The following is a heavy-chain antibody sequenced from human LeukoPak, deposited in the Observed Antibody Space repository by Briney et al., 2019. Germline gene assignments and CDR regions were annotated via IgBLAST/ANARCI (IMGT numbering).Heavy chain of an antibody. D-gene: IGHD3-16*01. J-gene: IGHJ4*02. CDR2: IYYSGST. CDR1: GGSISGSDYY. Sequence: SETLSLTCTVSGGSISGSDYYWGWIRQPPGKGLEWIGSIYYSGSTYYNSSLKSRVTISVDTSRNQFSLKLSSVTAADTALYYCARLVRGVGYWGQGTLVTVSS. CDR3: ARLVRGVGY. V-gene: IGHV4-39*01.